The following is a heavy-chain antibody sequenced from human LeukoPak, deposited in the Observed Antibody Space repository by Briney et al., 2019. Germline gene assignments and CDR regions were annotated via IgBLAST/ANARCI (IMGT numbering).Heavy chain of an antibody. D-gene: IGHD3-3*01. V-gene: IGHV3-43*02. J-gene: IGHJ4*02. Sequence: GGSLRLSCAASGFTFDDFTMHWFRQPPGRGLQWVSLITGDGGTTSYADSVKGRFTISRDNSKNSLYLHMNSLRNEDTALYYCAKGHFGAGHCWGQGTLVTVSS. CDR1: GFTFDDFT. CDR2: ITGDGGTT. CDR3: AKGHFGAGHC.